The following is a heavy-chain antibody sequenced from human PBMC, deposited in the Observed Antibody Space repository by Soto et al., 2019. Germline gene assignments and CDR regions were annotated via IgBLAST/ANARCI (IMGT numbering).Heavy chain of an antibody. D-gene: IGHD6-19*01. CDR1: GGSISSYY. CDR3: ARDNSSVTSGYYYYGMDV. Sequence: PSETLSLTCTVSGGSISSYYWSWIRQPPGKGLEWIGYIYYSGSTNYNPSLKSRLTISLDTSKNQFSLKLSSVTAADTAVYYCARDNSSVTSGYYYYGMDVWGQGTTVTVSS. V-gene: IGHV4-59*01. CDR2: IYYSGST. J-gene: IGHJ6*02.